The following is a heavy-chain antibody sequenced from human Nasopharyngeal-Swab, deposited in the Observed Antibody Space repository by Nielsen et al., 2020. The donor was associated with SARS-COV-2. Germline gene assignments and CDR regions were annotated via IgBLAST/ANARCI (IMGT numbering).Heavy chain of an antibody. J-gene: IGHJ4*02. CDR1: GYTLTELS. CDR2: FDPEDGET. Sequence: ASVKVSCKVSGYTLTELSMHWVRQAPGKGLEWMGGFDPEDGETIYAQKFQGRVTMTEDTSTDTAYMELSSLRSEDTAVYYCAPFDYGVSPEPPPFDYWGQGTLVTVSS. CDR3: APFDYGVSPEPPPFDY. V-gene: IGHV1-24*01. D-gene: IGHD4-17*01.